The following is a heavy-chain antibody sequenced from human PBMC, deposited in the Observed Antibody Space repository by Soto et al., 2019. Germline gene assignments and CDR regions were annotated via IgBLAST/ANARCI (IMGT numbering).Heavy chain of an antibody. V-gene: IGHV5-10-1*01. CDR1: GYSCTIYG. J-gene: IGHJ6*02. Sequence: GESLKISCKGSGYSCTIYGISWVLQMPWKGLEWMGRIDPSDSYTNYSPSFQGHVTISADKSISTAYLQWSSLRAEDTAVYYCARDSSSYGGDYRDYYYGMDVWGQGTTVTVSS. D-gene: IGHD2-21*02. CDR3: ARDSSSYGGDYRDYYYGMDV. CDR2: IDPSDSYT.